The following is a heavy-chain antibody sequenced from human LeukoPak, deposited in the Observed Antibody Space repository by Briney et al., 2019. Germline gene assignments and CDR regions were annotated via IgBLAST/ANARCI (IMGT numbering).Heavy chain of an antibody. Sequence: PGGSLRLSCAASGFSFSIYSMSWVRQPPGKGLEWIGYIYYSGSTNYNPSLKSRVTISVDTSKNQFSLKLSSVTAADTAVYYCARGGPRFPPGYWGQGTLVTVSS. J-gene: IGHJ4*02. CDR2: IYYSGST. CDR3: ARGGPRFPPGY. CDR1: GFSFSIYS. D-gene: IGHD3-3*01. V-gene: IGHV4-59*01.